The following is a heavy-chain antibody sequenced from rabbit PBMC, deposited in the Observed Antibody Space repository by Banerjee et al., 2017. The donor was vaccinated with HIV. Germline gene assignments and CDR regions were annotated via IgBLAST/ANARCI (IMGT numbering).Heavy chain of an antibody. Sequence: EQLVESGGGLVQPEGSLTLTCTASGISFSSSYWICWVRQAPGKGLEWIGRINSGSGSAYYASWVISRFTISKASSPTVTLQMTSLTAADTATYFCARDVLGYAGFNLWGPGTLVTVS. J-gene: IGHJ4*01. CDR1: GISFSSSYW. V-gene: IGHV1S45*01. CDR2: INSGSGSA. CDR3: ARDVLGYAGFNL. D-gene: IGHD4-2*01.